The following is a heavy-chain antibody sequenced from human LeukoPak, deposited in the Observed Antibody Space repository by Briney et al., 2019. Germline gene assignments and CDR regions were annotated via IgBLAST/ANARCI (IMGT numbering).Heavy chain of an antibody. J-gene: IGHJ6*03. D-gene: IGHD6-19*01. Sequence: GGSLRLSCAASGFTFSSYSMNWVRQAPGKGLEWVSSISSSSSYIYYADSVKGRFTISRDNAKNSLYLQMNSLRAEDTAVYYCARDLKYSSGWYSYYYMDVWGKGTTVTVSS. CDR2: ISSSSSYI. V-gene: IGHV3-21*01. CDR1: GFTFSSYS. CDR3: ARDLKYSSGWYSYYYMDV.